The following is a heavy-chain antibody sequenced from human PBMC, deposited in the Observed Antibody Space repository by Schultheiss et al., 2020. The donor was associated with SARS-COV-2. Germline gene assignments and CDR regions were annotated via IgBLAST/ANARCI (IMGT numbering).Heavy chain of an antibody. J-gene: IGHJ6*02. D-gene: IGHD2-2*01. CDR2: IYYSGST. V-gene: IGHV4-59*01. Sequence: SETLSLTCTVSGGSISSYYWSWIRQPPGKGLEWIGYIYYSGSTNYNPSLKSRVTISVDTSKNQFSLKLSSVTAADTAVYYCAREGVVVPAAPGEYYYYYYGMDVWGQGTTVTVSS. CDR1: GGSISSYY. CDR3: AREGVVVPAAPGEYYYYYYGMDV.